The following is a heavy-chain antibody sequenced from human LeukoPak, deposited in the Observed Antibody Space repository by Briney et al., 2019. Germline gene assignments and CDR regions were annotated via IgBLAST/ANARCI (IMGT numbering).Heavy chain of an antibody. J-gene: IGHJ3*02. CDR1: GGSISSGSYY. D-gene: IGHD2-2*01. V-gene: IGHV4-61*02. CDR3: ARDAMSFSTHAFDI. CDR2: IYTSGST. Sequence: SETPSLTCTVSGGSISSGSYYWSWIRQPAGKGLEWIGRIYTSGSTNYNPSLKSRVTISVDTSKNQFSLKLSSVTAADTAVYYCARDAMSFSTHAFDIWGQGTMVTVSS.